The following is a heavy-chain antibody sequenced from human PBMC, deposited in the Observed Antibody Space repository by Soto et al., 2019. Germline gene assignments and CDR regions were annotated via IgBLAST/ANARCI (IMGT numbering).Heavy chain of an antibody. Sequence: SETLSLTCTVSGGSISSYYWSWIRQPAGKGLEWIGRIYTSGSTNYNPSLKSRVTMSVDTSKNQFSLKLSSVTAADTAVYYCARDGQYYDLWSGYYPTNYYYGMDVWGQGTTVTVSS. CDR1: GGSISSYY. D-gene: IGHD3-3*01. CDR2: IYTSGST. V-gene: IGHV4-4*07. J-gene: IGHJ6*02. CDR3: ARDGQYYDLWSGYYPTNYYYGMDV.